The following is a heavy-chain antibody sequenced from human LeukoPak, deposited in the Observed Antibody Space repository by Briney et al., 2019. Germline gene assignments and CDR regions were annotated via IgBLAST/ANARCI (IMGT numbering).Heavy chain of an antibody. CDR2: ISGSGGST. CDR3: AKVGWELRDAFDI. D-gene: IGHD1-26*01. J-gene: IGHJ3*02. Sequence: GGSLRLSCAASGFTFSSYAMSWVRQAPGKGLEWVSAISGSGGSTYYADSVKGRFTTSRDNSKNTLYLQMNSLRADDTAVYYCAKVGWELRDAFDIWGQGTMVTVSS. CDR1: GFTFSSYA. V-gene: IGHV3-23*01.